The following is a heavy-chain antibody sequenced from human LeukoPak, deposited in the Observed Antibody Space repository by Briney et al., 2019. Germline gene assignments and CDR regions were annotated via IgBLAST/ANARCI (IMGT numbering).Heavy chain of an antibody. CDR3: ARDRDSSSWYPGWFDP. J-gene: IGHJ5*02. CDR2: INAGNGNT. CDR1: GYTFTSYA. D-gene: IGHD6-13*01. V-gene: IGHV1-3*01. Sequence: ASVKVSCKASGYTFTSYAMHWVRQAPGQRLEWMGWINAGNGNTKYSQKFQGRVTITRDTSASTAYMELSSLRSEDTAVYYCARDRDSSSWYPGWFDPWGQGTLVTVSS.